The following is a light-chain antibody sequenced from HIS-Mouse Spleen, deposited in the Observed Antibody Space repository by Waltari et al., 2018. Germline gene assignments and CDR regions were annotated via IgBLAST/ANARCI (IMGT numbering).Light chain of an antibody. CDR1: SSVVGGYNY. CDR2: EVS. Sequence: QSALTQPAPVSGSPGQSSTISCTGTSSVVGGYNYISWYQQHPGKAPKLMIYEVSNRPSGVSNRFSGSKSGNTASLTISGLQAEDEADYYCSSYTSSSTLVVFGGGTKLTVL. V-gene: IGLV2-14*01. J-gene: IGLJ2*01. CDR3: SSYTSSSTLVV.